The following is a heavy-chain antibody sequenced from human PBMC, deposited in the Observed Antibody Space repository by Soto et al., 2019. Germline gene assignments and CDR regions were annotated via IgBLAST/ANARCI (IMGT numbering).Heavy chain of an antibody. CDR1: GFTFSGYG. CDR3: AKGPYDVLTYFDS. D-gene: IGHD3-9*01. J-gene: IGHJ4*02. CDR2: ISYDGSHE. V-gene: IGHV3-30*18. Sequence: PGGSLRLSCAASGFTFSGYGMHWVRQAPGKGLEWLAVISYDGSHEWYADSVKGRFTISRDSSKNTLYLQMNSLRAEDTAVYYCAKGPYDVLTYFDSWGQGTLVTVSS.